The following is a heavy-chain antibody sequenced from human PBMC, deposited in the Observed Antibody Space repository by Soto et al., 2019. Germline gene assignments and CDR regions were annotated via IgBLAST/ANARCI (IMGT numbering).Heavy chain of an antibody. CDR1: GGSISSGGYY. J-gene: IGHJ4*02. Sequence: SETLSLTCTVSGGSISSGGYYWSWIRQHPGKGLEWIGYIYYSGSTYYNPSLKSRVTISVDTSKNQFSLKLSSVTAADTAVYYCARGGYYDSSGYYSYYFDYWGQGTLVTVPQ. D-gene: IGHD3-22*01. CDR3: ARGGYYDSSGYYSYYFDY. V-gene: IGHV4-31*03. CDR2: IYYSGST.